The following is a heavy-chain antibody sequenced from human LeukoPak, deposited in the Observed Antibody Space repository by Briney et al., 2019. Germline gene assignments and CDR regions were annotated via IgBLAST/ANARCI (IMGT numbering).Heavy chain of an antibody. Sequence: SQTLSLTCAISGDSVSSNSAAWNWIRQSPSRGLEWLGRTYYRSKWYNDYAVSVKSRITINPDTSKNQFSLQLNSVTPEDTAVYYCARDSSDSSGYLGPQGYYYYGMDVWGQGTTVTVSS. CDR1: GDSVSSNSAA. CDR3: ARDSSDSSGYLGPQGYYYYGMDV. D-gene: IGHD3-22*01. V-gene: IGHV6-1*01. J-gene: IGHJ6*02. CDR2: TYYRSKWYN.